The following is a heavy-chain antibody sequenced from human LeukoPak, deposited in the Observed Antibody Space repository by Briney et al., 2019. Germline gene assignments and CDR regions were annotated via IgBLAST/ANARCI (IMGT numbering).Heavy chain of an antibody. Sequence: GESLKISCQGSGYSFTNYWIGWVRQMPGKGLEWMGIIYPDDSDTTYRPSFQGQVTIPADKSISTAYLQWSRLKASDTAMYYCARRSGYSRTFDYWGQGTLVTVSS. CDR2: IYPDDSDT. J-gene: IGHJ4*02. V-gene: IGHV5-51*01. CDR3: ARRSGYSRTFDY. CDR1: GYSFTNYW. D-gene: IGHD3-22*01.